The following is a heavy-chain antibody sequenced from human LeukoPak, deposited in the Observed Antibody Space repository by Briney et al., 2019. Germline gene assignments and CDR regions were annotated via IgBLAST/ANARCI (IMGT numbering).Heavy chain of an antibody. D-gene: IGHD1-26*01. CDR1: GGSISSYY. CDR3: ARDSGSSPSDWFDP. CDR2: IYYSGST. Sequence: PSETLSLTCTVSGGSISSYYWSWIRQPPGKGLEWIGYIYYSGSTNYNPSLKSRVTISVDTSKNQFSLKLSSVTAADTAVYYCARDSGSSPSDWFDPWGQGTLVTVSS. J-gene: IGHJ5*02. V-gene: IGHV4-59*01.